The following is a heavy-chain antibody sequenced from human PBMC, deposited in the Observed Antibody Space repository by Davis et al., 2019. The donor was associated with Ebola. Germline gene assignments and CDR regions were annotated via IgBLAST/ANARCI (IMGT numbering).Heavy chain of an antibody. V-gene: IGHV3-7*01. CDR2: IKQDGSEK. CDR1: GFTFTNYA. J-gene: IGHJ6*02. CDR3: LYGMDV. Sequence: GESLKISCAASGFTFTNYAMSWIRQAPGKGLEWVASIKQDGSEKYYVDSVKGRFTISRDNAKNSLYLQMNSLRAEATAVYYCLYGMDVWGQGTTVTVSS.